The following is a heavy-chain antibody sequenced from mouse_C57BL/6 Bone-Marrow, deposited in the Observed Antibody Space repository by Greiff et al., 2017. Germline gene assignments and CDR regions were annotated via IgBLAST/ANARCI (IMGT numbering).Heavy chain of an antibody. CDR3: ARYPIYYDYDRYFDV. Sequence: LMEPGASVKISCKASGYAFSSSWMNWVKQRPGKGLEWIGRIYPGDGDTNYNGKFKGKATLTADKSSSTAYMQLSSLTSEDSAVYFCARYPIYYDYDRYFDVWGTGTTVTVSS. J-gene: IGHJ1*03. CDR1: GYAFSSSW. CDR2: IYPGDGDT. V-gene: IGHV1-82*01. D-gene: IGHD2-4*01.